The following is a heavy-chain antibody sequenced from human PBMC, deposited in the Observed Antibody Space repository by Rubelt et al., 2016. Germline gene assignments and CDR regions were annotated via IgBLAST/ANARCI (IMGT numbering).Heavy chain of an antibody. CDR2: IYYSGST. CDR1: GGSISSSSYY. J-gene: IGHJ4*02. D-gene: IGHD3-3*01. V-gene: IGHV4-39*01. CDR3: ARGRFLEWLPPDY. Sequence: QLQLQESGPGLVKPSETLSLTCTVSGGSISSSSYYWGWIRQPPGKGLEWIGSIYYSGSTYYNPSLKSRVPISVDTSKNQFALKLGSVTAADTAVYYCARGRFLEWLPPDYWGQGTLVTVSS.